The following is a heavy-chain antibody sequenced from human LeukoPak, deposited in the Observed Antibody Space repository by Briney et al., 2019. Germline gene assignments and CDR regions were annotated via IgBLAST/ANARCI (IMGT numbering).Heavy chain of an antibody. CDR2: ISYDGSNK. J-gene: IGHJ4*02. D-gene: IGHD3-3*01. CDR1: GFTFSSYA. Sequence: PGRSLRLSCAASGFTFSSYAMHWVRQAPGKGLEWVAVISYDGSNKYYADSVKGRFTISRDNSKNTLYLQMNSLRAEDTAVYYCARDSMRGYDFRSGYYHWFDYWGQGTLVTVSS. CDR3: ARDSMRGYDFRSGYYHWFDY. V-gene: IGHV3-30*01.